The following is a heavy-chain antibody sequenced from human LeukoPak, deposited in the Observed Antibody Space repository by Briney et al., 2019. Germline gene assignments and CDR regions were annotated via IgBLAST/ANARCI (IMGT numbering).Heavy chain of an antibody. Sequence: GGSLRLSCAASGFTVSSSLMTWVRQSPGRGLEWLSSSYSAGATYYADSVKGRFTISRDHSNNSVSLQMTNLRVEDTAIYYCARGASRISWPGIDYWGQGTLVTASS. CDR1: GFTVSSSL. D-gene: IGHD3-3*02. V-gene: IGHV3-53*01. J-gene: IGHJ4*02. CDR2: SYSAGAT. CDR3: ARGASRISWPGIDY.